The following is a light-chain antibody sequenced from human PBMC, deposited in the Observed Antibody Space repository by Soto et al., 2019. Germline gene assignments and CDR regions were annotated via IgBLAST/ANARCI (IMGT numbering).Light chain of an antibody. J-gene: IGKJ2*01. V-gene: IGKV3-15*01. CDR3: QQYQNWPYT. CDR2: SAS. Sequence: EVVMTQSPATLSVSPGEGATLSCWTSQSVSSNLAWYQQKPGQAPRLLLYSASTRATGIPARFSGSGSGTEFTLTISSLQSEDFAVYYCQQYQNWPYTFGQGTKLEIE. CDR1: QSVSSN.